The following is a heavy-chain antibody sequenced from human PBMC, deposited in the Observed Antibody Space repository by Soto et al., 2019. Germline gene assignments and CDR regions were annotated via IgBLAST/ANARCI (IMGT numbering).Heavy chain of an antibody. Sequence: EVQLLESGGGLVQPGGSLRLSCAASGFTFSSYAMSWVRQAPGKGLEWVSAISGSGASTYYADSVKGRFTISRDNSKNTLYLQMNSLRAEDTAVYYCAKSYLAWTAFDIWGQGTMVTVSS. CDR1: GFTFSSYA. CDR2: ISGSGAST. D-gene: IGHD3-9*01. J-gene: IGHJ3*02. V-gene: IGHV3-23*01. CDR3: AKSYLAWTAFDI.